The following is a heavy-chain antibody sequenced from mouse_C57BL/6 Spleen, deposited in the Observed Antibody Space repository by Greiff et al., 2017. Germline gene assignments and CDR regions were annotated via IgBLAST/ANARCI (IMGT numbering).Heavy chain of an antibody. V-gene: IGHV14-3*01. Sequence: VQLQQSVAELVRPGASVKLSCTASGFNIQNTYMHWVKPRPEQGLEWIGRIDPANGNTKYAPKFQGKATITADTSSNTAYLQLSSLTSEDTAIYHCARALIYDGYYDWYFDVWGTGTTVTVSS. CDR3: ARALIYDGYYDWYFDV. CDR1: GFNIQNTY. D-gene: IGHD2-3*01. J-gene: IGHJ1*03. CDR2: IDPANGNT.